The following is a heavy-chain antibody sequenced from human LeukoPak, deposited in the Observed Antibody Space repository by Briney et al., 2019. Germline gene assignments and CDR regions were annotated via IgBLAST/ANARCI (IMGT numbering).Heavy chain of an antibody. J-gene: IGHJ3*02. D-gene: IGHD4-23*01. V-gene: IGHV3-23*01. CDR2: ISGSGGST. CDR3: ARDKGGNTDAFDI. CDR1: GFTFSSYA. Sequence: GGSLRLSCAASGFTFSSYAMSWVRQAPGKGLEWVSAISGSGGSTYYADSVKGRFTISRDNSKNTLYLQMNSLRAEDTAVYYRARDKGGNTDAFDIWGQGTMVTVSS.